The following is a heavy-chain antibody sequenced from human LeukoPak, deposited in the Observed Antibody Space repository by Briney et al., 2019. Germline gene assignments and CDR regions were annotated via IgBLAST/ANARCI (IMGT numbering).Heavy chain of an antibody. J-gene: IGHJ4*02. Sequence: SETLSLTCAVSGGSISSGTYSWSWIRQPPGKGLEWIGTIYYSGSTYYNPSLKSRVTVSVDTSKNQFSLKLSSVTAAGTAVYYCAGCSGASCYYITSPLYFDYWGQGTLVTVSS. CDR1: GGSISSGTYS. CDR3: AGCSGASCYYITSPLYFDY. V-gene: IGHV4-30-2*03. CDR2: IYYSGST. D-gene: IGHD2-15*01.